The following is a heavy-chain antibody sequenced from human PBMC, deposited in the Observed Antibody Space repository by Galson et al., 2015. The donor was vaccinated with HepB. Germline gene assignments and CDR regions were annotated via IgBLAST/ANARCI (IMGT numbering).Heavy chain of an antibody. CDR2: IREDGSEK. CDR1: GFTFSNYW. D-gene: IGHD6-13*01. J-gene: IGHJ4*02. V-gene: IGHV3-7*03. CDR3: ARVYSSNWPDY. Sequence: SLRLSCAASGFTFSNYWMSWVRQAPGKGLEWVANIREDGSEKNYVDSVKGRFTISRDNAKNSLYLQMNSLRAEDTAVYYCARVYSSNWPDYWGQGTLVTVSS.